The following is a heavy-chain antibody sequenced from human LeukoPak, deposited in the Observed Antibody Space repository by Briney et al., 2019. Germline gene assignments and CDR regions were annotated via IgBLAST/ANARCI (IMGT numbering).Heavy chain of an antibody. J-gene: IGHJ4*02. V-gene: IGHV1-18*01. D-gene: IGHD5-24*01. CDR2: ISAYNGNT. CDR3: ARRDRDGYNFAY. Sequence: GASVKVSCKASGGTFSSYAISWVRQAPGQGLEWMGWISAYNGNTNYAQKLQGRVTMTTDTSTSTAYMELRSLRSDDTAVYYCARRDRDGYNFAYWGQGTLVTVSS. CDR1: GGTFSSYA.